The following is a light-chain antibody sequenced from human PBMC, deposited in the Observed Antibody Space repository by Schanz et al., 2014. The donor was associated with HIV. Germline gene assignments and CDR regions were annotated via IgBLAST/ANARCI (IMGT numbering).Light chain of an antibody. CDR3: QQYTPYSHT. CDR2: KAS. CDR1: QSISNR. J-gene: IGKJ2*01. Sequence: DIRMTQSPSTLSASVGDRVTITCRASQSISNRLAWYQQKPGKAPKLLIYKASTLDSGVPSRFIGSGSGTEFALSISSLQPDDFATYYCQQYTPYSHTFGQGTKLEIK. V-gene: IGKV1-5*03.